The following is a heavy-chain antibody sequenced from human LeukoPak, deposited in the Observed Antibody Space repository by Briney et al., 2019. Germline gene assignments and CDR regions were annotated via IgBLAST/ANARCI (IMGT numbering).Heavy chain of an antibody. Sequence: SQTLSLTCTVSGGSISSGDYYWSWIREPPGKGLEWIGYIYYSGSTYYNPSLKSRVTISVDTSKNQFSLKLSSVTAADTAVYYCARVDYGDYVQRGYFDYWGQGTLVTVSS. J-gene: IGHJ4*02. CDR2: IYYSGST. V-gene: IGHV4-30-4*01. CDR1: GGSISSGDYY. D-gene: IGHD4-17*01. CDR3: ARVDYGDYVQRGYFDY.